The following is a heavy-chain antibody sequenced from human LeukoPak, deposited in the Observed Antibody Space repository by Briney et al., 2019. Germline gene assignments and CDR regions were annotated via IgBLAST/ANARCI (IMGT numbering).Heavy chain of an antibody. CDR1: GFTFSSYW. Sequence: GSLRLSCAASGFTFSSYWMSWVRQAPGKGLEWVANIKQDGSEKYYVDSVKGRFTISRDNAKNSLYLQMNSLRAEDTAVYYCARDIAAVEMATIGGYWGQGTLVTVSS. J-gene: IGHJ4*02. CDR3: ARDIAAVEMATIGGY. CDR2: IKQDGSEK. V-gene: IGHV3-7*01. D-gene: IGHD5-24*01.